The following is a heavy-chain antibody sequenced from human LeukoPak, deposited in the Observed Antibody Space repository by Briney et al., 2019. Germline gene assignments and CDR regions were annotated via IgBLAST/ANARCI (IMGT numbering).Heavy chain of an antibody. CDR1: GFTLSNYA. CDR3: ARDGYYGSGSYYNPPYMDV. V-gene: IGHV3-23*01. J-gene: IGHJ6*03. CDR2: ITGSGALT. Sequence: GGSLRLSCAASGFTLSNYAMTWVRQAPGKGLEWVSSITGSGALTYYADSVKGRFTISKDNAMDTLFLQMNSLRAEDTALYYCARDGYYGSGSYYNPPYMDVWGKGTTVTISS. D-gene: IGHD3-10*01.